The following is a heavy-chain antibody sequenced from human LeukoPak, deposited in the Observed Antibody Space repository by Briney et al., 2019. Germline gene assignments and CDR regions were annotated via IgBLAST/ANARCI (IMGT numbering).Heavy chain of an antibody. CDR1: GYSMTSAYY. Sequence: SETLSLTCAVSGYSMTSAYYWGWIRQPPGKGLEWIGNIYHSGSTYYNPSLKSRVTISVDTSKNQFSLKLTSVTAADTAVYYCASFSYRGGDCPAYWGQGTLVTVSS. J-gene: IGHJ4*02. CDR2: IYHSGST. V-gene: IGHV4-38-2*01. CDR3: ASFSYRGGDCPAY. D-gene: IGHD2-21*01.